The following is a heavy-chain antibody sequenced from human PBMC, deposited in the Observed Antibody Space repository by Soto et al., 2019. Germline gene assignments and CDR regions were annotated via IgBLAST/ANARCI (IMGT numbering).Heavy chain of an antibody. CDR2: INDRGNI. V-gene: IGHV4-34*01. J-gene: IGHJ6*03. D-gene: IGHD3-10*01. Sequence: QVQLQQWGAGLLKPSETLSLTCAVYGGSFSGYQWTWIRQTPGKGLEWIGEINDRGNINYNPSLKSRVTIFLATPKKQICLKLSSVTAADSAVYYCARGLILWFGELSRRGGYYYNMDVWGEGTTVIVSS. CDR3: ARGLILWFGELSRRGGYYYNMDV. CDR1: GGSFSGYQ.